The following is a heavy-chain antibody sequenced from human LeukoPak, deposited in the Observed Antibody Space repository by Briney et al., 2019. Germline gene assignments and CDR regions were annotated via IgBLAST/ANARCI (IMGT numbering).Heavy chain of an antibody. J-gene: IGHJ6*02. CDR1: GFTFSSYS. V-gene: IGHV3-48*01. CDR3: ARGRSTNFLDV. D-gene: IGHD2-2*01. Sequence: GGSLRLSCAASGFTFSSYSMNWVRQAPGKGLEWVSHITASGTAMFYADSVKGRFTISRDNAKNTLYLQMNSLRAEDTAVYYCARGRSTNFLDVWGQGTTVTVSS. CDR2: ITASGTAM.